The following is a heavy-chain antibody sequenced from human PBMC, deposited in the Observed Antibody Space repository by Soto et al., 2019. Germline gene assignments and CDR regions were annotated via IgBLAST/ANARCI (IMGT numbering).Heavy chain of an antibody. Sequence: ASVKVSCKVSGYTLTELSMHWVRQAPGKGLEWMGGFDPEDGETIHAQKFQGRVTMTEDTSTDTAYMELSSLRSEDTAVYYCATGGIVLVPAAMSDWGQGTLVTGSS. J-gene: IGHJ4*02. CDR3: ATGGIVLVPAAMSD. D-gene: IGHD2-2*01. CDR1: GYTLTELS. CDR2: FDPEDGET. V-gene: IGHV1-24*01.